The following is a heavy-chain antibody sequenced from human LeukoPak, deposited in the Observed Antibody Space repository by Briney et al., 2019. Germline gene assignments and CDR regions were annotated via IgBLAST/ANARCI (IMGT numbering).Heavy chain of an antibody. J-gene: IGHJ4*02. V-gene: IGHV3-30*19. D-gene: IGHD3-10*01. Sequence: GRSLRLSCAASGFPFSSYGMHWVRQAPGKGLEWVAVISYDGSNKYYADSVKGRFTISRDDSKNTLYLQMNSLRAEDTAVYYCARDGGYYGSGSYYNPSYWGQGTLVTVSS. CDR3: ARDGGYYGSGSYYNPSY. CDR2: ISYDGSNK. CDR1: GFPFSSYG.